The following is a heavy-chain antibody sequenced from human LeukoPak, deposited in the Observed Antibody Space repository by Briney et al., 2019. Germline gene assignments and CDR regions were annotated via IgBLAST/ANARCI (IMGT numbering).Heavy chain of an antibody. CDR1: GYTFTNYY. CDR2: INPSGGGT. V-gene: IGHV1-46*01. Sequence: ASVKVSCKASGYTFTNYYMHWVRQAPGQGLEWMGIINPSGGGTNYAQRFQGRVTMTRDTSTNTIYMELGSLRSEDTAVYYCARDIFGSGVNFFDYWGQGTLVTVSS. D-gene: IGHD3-10*01. J-gene: IGHJ4*02. CDR3: ARDIFGSGVNFFDY.